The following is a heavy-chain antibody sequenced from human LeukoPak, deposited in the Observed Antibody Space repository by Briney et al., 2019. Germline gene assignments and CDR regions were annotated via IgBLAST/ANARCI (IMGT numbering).Heavy chain of an antibody. CDR3: AIRRAELRNAFDI. CDR2: ISAYNGNT. D-gene: IGHD1-7*01. J-gene: IGHJ3*02. V-gene: IGHV1-18*01. CDR1: GYTFTSYG. Sequence: ASVKVSCKASGYTFTSYGISWVRQASGQGLEWMGWISAYNGNTNYAQKLQGRVTMTTDTSTSTAYMELRSLRSDDTAVYYCAIRRAELRNAFDIWGQGTMVTVSS.